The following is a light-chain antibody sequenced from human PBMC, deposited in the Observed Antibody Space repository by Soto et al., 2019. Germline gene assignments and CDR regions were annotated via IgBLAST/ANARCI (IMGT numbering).Light chain of an antibody. Sequence: IVMTQSPVTLSVSPGERVTLSCRASETVRTNLAWFQQKPGQTPRLLIFGASTRATGIPTRFTGSGSETEFTLTIDSLQSEDLAVYYCQQYGSSPLYTFGQGTKLEIK. V-gene: IGKV3-15*01. CDR2: GAS. CDR3: QQYGSSPLYT. CDR1: ETVRTN. J-gene: IGKJ2*01.